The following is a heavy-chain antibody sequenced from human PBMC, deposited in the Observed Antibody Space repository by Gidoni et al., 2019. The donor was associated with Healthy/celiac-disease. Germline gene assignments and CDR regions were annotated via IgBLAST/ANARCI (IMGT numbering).Heavy chain of an antibody. J-gene: IGHJ5*02. V-gene: IGHV4-34*01. Sequence: QLQLQQWGAGLLKPSETLSLTCAVYGGSFIGYYWSCVRQPPGMRLEWIGEINHSGSTNYNPSLKSRVTISVDTSKNQFSLNLSSVTAADTAVYYCARVGPQCSRTSCYSQVRRNWFDPWGQGTLVTVSS. CDR1: GGSFIGYY. CDR3: ARVGPQCSRTSCYSQVRRNWFDP. D-gene: IGHD2-2*01. CDR2: INHSGST.